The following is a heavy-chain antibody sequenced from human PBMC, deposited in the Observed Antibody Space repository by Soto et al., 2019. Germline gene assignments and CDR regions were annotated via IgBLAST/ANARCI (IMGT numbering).Heavy chain of an antibody. J-gene: IGHJ4*02. CDR3: ARRKPSSHYGSGGFAY. CDR1: GGSISSSDCY. CDR2: IFYSGTT. Sequence: QLQLQESGPGLVKPSETLSLTCTVSGGSISSSDCYWGWIRQPPGKGLEWIGSIFYSGTTYYNPYLKRPVTISVDPSEHQFSLKLNSVTAADTAVYYCARRKPSSHYGSGGFAYWGQGTLVTVSS. D-gene: IGHD3-10*01. V-gene: IGHV4-39*01.